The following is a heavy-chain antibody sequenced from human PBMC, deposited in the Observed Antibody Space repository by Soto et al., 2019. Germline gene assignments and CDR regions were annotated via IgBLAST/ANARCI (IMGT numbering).Heavy chain of an antibody. CDR2: MFYVGAT. CDR3: ARVVRFCSSPSCRGRNWFDP. V-gene: IGHV4-30-4*01. D-gene: IGHD2-2*01. J-gene: IGHJ5*02. Sequence: SETLSLTCSVFGGSISSGDYYWSWIRQPPGKGLEWIGYMFYVGATYYNPSLKSRVTISVDTSKNQFPLKLNSVTAADTAVYHCARVVRFCSSPSCRGRNWFDPWGQGTLVTVSS. CDR1: GGSISSGDYY.